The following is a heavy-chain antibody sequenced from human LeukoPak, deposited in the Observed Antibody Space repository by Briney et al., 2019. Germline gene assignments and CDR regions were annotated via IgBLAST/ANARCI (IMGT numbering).Heavy chain of an antibody. Sequence: GGSLRLSCAASGFTFSRYWMYWVRQAPGRGLVWVSHTNSDGSSTGYADSVKGRFAISRDNAKNTVYLQMNSLRAEDTAVYYCARGGDGYNAGRAYYFDYWGQGTLVTVSS. V-gene: IGHV3-74*01. D-gene: IGHD5-24*01. CDR3: ARGGDGYNAGRAYYFDY. CDR2: TNSDGSST. CDR1: GFTFSRYW. J-gene: IGHJ4*02.